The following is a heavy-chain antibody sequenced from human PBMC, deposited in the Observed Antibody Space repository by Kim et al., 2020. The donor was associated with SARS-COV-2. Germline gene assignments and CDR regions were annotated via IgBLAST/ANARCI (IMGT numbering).Heavy chain of an antibody. CDR3: ARAHSSGLFAWFDP. Sequence: ASVKVSCKASGYTFTNYGISWVRQAPGQGLEWMGWINVDNDNTNYAQKFQGRVTMTTDTSTNTAYMELRSLRFDDTAVYYCARAHSSGLFAWFDPWGQGT. CDR2: INVDNDNT. V-gene: IGHV1-18*01. J-gene: IGHJ5*02. CDR1: GYTFTNYG. D-gene: IGHD6-19*01.